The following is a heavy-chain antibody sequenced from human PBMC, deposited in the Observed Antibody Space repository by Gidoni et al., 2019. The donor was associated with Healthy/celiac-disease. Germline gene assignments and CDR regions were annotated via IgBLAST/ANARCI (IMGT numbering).Heavy chain of an antibody. D-gene: IGHD3-3*01. CDR2: IIPIFGTA. CDR1: GGTFSSYA. J-gene: IGHJ6*02. V-gene: IGHV1-69*01. CDR3: ARAGGPFGVVIIYNYYYYYGMDV. Sequence: QVQLVQSGAEVQKPGSSVKVYCKASGGTFSSYAIRWVRQAPGQGLEWMGGIIPIFGTANYAQKCQGRVTITADESTSTAYMELSSLRSEDTDVYYCARAGGPFGVVIIYNYYYYYGMDVWGQGTTVTVSS.